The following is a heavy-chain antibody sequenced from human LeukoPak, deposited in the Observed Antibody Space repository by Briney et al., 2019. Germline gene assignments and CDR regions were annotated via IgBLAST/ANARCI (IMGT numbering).Heavy chain of an antibody. CDR3: AKSTEAYDFWSGANFDY. Sequence: GRSLRLSCAASGFTFDDYAMHWVRQAPGKGLEWVSGISWNSGSIGYADSVKGRFTISRDNAKNSLYLQMNSLRAEDTALYYCAKSTEAYDFWSGANFDYWGQGTLVTVSS. D-gene: IGHD3-3*01. J-gene: IGHJ4*02. CDR2: ISWNSGSI. V-gene: IGHV3-9*01. CDR1: GFTFDDYA.